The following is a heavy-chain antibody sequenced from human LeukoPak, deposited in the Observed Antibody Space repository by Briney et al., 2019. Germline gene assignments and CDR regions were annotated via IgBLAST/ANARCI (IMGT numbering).Heavy chain of an antibody. CDR2: IVVGSGNT. J-gene: IGHJ6*03. Sequence: SVKVSCKASGFTFTSSAMQWVRQARGQRLEWIGWIVVGSGNTNYAQKFQERVTITRDMSTSTAYMELSSLRSEDTAVYYCARSPFDYYYMDVWGKGTTVTVSS. V-gene: IGHV1-58*02. CDR1: GFTFTSSA. CDR3: ARSPFDYYYMDV.